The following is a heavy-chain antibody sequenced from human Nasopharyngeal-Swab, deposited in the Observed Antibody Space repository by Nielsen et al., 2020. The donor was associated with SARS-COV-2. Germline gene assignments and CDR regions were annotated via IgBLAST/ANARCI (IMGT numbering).Heavy chain of an antibody. CDR3: ARVLGEQWLVNYYYMDV. CDR2: IYYSGST. V-gene: IGHV4-30-4*01. D-gene: IGHD6-19*01. J-gene: IGHJ6*03. Sequence: WIRQPAVKGLEWIGYIYYSGSTYYNPSLKSRVTISVDTSKNQFSLKLSSVTAADTAVYYCARVLGEQWLVNYYYMDVWGKGTTVTVSS.